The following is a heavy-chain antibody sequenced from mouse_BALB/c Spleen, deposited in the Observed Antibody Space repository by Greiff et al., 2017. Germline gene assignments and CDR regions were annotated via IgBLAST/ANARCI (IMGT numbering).Heavy chain of an antibody. CDR3: ASYYRYDGNFDY. CDR2: IDPANGNT. Sequence: VQLQQSGAELVKPGASVKLSCTASGFNIKDTYMHWVKQRPEQGLEWIGRIDPANGNTKYDPKFQGKATITADTSSNTAYLQLSSLTSEDTAVYYCASYYRYDGNFDYWGQGTTLTVSS. J-gene: IGHJ2*01. CDR1: GFNIKDTY. D-gene: IGHD2-14*01. V-gene: IGHV14-3*02.